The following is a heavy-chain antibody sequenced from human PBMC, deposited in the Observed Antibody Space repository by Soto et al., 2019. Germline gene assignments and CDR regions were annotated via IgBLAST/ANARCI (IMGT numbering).Heavy chain of an antibody. CDR2: IYTSASI. V-gene: IGHV4-4*07. CDR3: ARDREAGYNFYYGMDV. D-gene: IGHD6-19*01. CDR1: GAVINTYS. Sequence: SETLSLTCSVSGAVINTYSWTWIRQPAGKGLEWICRIYTSASINYNPSLKGRVTLSVDTSTNQVSLRLASVTAADTAIYYCARDREAGYNFYYGMDVWGQGTTVTVSS. J-gene: IGHJ6*02.